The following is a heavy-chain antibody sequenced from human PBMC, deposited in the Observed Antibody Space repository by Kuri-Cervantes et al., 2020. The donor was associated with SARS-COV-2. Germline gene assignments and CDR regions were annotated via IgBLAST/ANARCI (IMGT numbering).Heavy chain of an antibody. V-gene: IGHV4-4*07. CDR3: ARGVPVRGSIPVGAGTFDY. D-gene: IGHD3-16*01. J-gene: IGHJ4*02. Sequence: LRLSCTVSGGSISSYYWSWIRQPAGKGLEWIGRIYTSGSTNYNPSLKSRVTMSVDTSKNQFSLKLSSVTAADTAVYYCARGVPVRGSIPVGAGTFDYWGQGTLVTVSS. CDR2: IYTSGST. CDR1: GGSISSYY.